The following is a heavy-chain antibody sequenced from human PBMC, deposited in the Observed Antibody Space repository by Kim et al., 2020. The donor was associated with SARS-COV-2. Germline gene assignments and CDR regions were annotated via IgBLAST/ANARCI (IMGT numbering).Heavy chain of an antibody. CDR2: IWYDGSNK. CDR1: GFTFSSYG. Sequence: GGSLRLSCAASGFTFSSYGMHWVRQAPGKGLEWVAVIWYDGSNKYYADSVKGRFTISRDNSKNTLYLQMNSLRAEDTAVYYCAKADIVVVPAAMGHYYYYYGMDVWGQGTTVTVSS. V-gene: IGHV3-33*06. D-gene: IGHD2-2*01. CDR3: AKADIVVVPAAMGHYYYYYGMDV. J-gene: IGHJ6*02.